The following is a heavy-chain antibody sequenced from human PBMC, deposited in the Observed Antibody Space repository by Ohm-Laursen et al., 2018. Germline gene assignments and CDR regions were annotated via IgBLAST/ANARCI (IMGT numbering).Heavy chain of an antibody. D-gene: IGHD6-13*01. Sequence: GTLSLTCTVSGGSISSYYWSWIRQPPGKGLEWIGHFYHSGGTNNNPSFKSRVTISIDTSKNQVSLNLNSVTAADTAVYYCASSQSSSWYHAFDVWGQGTMVTVSS. CDR1: GGSISSYY. CDR2: FYHSGGT. CDR3: ASSQSSSWYHAFDV. J-gene: IGHJ3*01. V-gene: IGHV4-4*08.